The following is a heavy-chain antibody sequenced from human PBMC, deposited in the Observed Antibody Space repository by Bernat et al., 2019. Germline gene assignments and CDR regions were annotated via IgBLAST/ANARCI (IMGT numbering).Heavy chain of an antibody. CDR1: GGSISSYY. Sequence: QVQLQESGPGLVKPSETLSLTCTVSGGSISSYYWSWIRQPPGKGLEWIGYIYYSGSTNCNPSLKSRVAISVDTSKNQFSLKLNSMTAADTAVYYCVRTPGTAYYPYYYMDVWGKGTTVTVSS. CDR3: VRTPGTAYYPYYYMDV. D-gene: IGHD3/OR15-3a*01. V-gene: IGHV4-59*01. CDR2: IYYSGST. J-gene: IGHJ6*03.